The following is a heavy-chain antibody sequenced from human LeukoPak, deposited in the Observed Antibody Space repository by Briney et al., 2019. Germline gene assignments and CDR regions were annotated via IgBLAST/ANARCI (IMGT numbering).Heavy chain of an antibody. V-gene: IGHV1-58*02. J-gene: IGHJ4*02. CDR3: AADGNRDGYPGY. CDR2: IVVGSGNT. CDR1: GFPFSISA. D-gene: IGHD5-24*01. Sequence: GASVTVSCKASGFPFSISAMQWVRQARGQRLEWIGWIVVGSGNTNYAQEFHERVTITRDMSTTTTYMELSNLRSEDTAFYYCAADGNRDGYPGYWGQGTLVTVSS.